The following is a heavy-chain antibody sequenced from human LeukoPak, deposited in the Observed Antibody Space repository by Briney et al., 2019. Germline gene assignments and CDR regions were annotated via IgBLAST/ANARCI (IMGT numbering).Heavy chain of an antibody. CDR1: GGSFSGYY. Sequence: SETLSLTCAVYGGSFSGYYWSWIRQPPGKGLEWIGEINHSGSTNYKPSLKSRVTISVDTSKNQFSLKLSSVTAADTAVYYCAKGRGKYCSSTSCAPGNYFDYWGQGTLVTVSS. V-gene: IGHV4-34*01. J-gene: IGHJ4*02. CDR2: INHSGST. D-gene: IGHD2-2*01. CDR3: AKGRGKYCSSTSCAPGNYFDY.